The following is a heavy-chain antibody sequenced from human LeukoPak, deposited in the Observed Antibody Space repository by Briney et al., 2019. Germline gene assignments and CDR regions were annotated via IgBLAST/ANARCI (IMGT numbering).Heavy chain of an antibody. CDR3: ARDKMVGAANFDY. D-gene: IGHD2-15*01. J-gene: IGHJ4*02. CDR2: IKQDGSEK. V-gene: IGHV3-7*05. Sequence: GGSLRLSCAASGFTFSSHWMNWVRQAPGKGLEWVADIKQDGSEKYYVDSVRGRFTISRDNAKNSLYLQMNSLRAEDTAVYYCARDKMVGAANFDYWGQGTLVTVSS. CDR1: GFTFSSHW.